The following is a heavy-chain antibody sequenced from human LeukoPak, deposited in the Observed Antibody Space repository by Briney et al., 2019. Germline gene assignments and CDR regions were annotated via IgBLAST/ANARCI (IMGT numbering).Heavy chain of an antibody. CDR2: IFTAGAS. V-gene: IGHV3-66*01. J-gene: IGHJ4*02. CDR1: GFTVSNTY. CDR3: AREDRLPYYYGSGRNSQYPRTGYCFDY. Sequence: GGSLRLSCAASGFTVSNTYMTWVRQPPGKGLECISVIFTAGASYYTDSVKGRFTISRDSSKNTLYLQMNSLRAEDTAVYYCAREDRLPYYYGSGRNSQYPRTGYCFDYWGQGTLVTVSS. D-gene: IGHD3-10*01.